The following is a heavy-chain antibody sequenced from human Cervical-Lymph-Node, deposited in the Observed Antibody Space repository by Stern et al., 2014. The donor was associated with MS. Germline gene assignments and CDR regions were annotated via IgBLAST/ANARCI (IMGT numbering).Heavy chain of an antibody. J-gene: IGHJ4*02. Sequence: VQLVQSGAELIRPGASLKISCKGSGFKFSIYCIAWVRQIPGKGLEWMGIIYPCDSESRYSPSSQGQVTMSADKSTSTAYLQWSSLNASDTAMYFCARQTTAWASDVWGQGTLVTVSS. D-gene: IGHD1-14*01. CDR2: IYPCDSES. V-gene: IGHV5-51*01. CDR1: GFKFSIYC. CDR3: ARQTTAWASDV.